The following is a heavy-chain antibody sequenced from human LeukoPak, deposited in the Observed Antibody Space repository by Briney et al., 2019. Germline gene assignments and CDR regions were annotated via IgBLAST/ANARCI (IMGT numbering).Heavy chain of an antibody. CDR2: INPNSGGT. J-gene: IGHJ6*03. Sequence: ASVKVSCKASGYTFTGYYMHWVRQAPGQGLEWMGWINPNSGGTNYAQKFQGRVTMTRDTSISTAYMELSRLRSDDTAVYYCARDARSTVATYYYYYYMDVWGKGTTVTVSS. D-gene: IGHD4-17*01. V-gene: IGHV1-2*02. CDR3: ARDARSTVATYYYYYYMDV. CDR1: GYTFTGYY.